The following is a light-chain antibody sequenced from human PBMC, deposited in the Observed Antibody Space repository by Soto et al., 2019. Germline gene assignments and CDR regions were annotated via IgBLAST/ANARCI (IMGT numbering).Light chain of an antibody. CDR1: QSVSSSY. J-gene: IGKJ1*01. Sequence: EIVLTQSPGTLSLSPGERATLSCRASQSVSSSYLAWYQQNRGQAPRLLIYGASSRAPGIPDRFGGNGSGTDFTLTISRLEPEDFAVYYCQQYGSSRWTFGQGTKVEIK. CDR3: QQYGSSRWT. CDR2: GAS. V-gene: IGKV3-20*01.